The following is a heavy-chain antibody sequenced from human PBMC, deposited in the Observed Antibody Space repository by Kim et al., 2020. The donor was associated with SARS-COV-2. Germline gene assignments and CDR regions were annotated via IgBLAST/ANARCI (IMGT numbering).Heavy chain of an antibody. CDR2: IYYSGST. Sequence: SETLSLTCTVSGGSISSGGYYWSWIRQHPGKGLEWIGYIYYSGSTYYNPSLKSRVTISVDTSKNQFSLKLSSVTAADTAVYYCARDPGHHCSSTSCYAYYYYYGMDVWGQGTTVTVSS. D-gene: IGHD2-2*01. J-gene: IGHJ6*02. CDR1: GGSISSGGYY. CDR3: ARDPGHHCSSTSCYAYYYYYGMDV. V-gene: IGHV4-31*03.